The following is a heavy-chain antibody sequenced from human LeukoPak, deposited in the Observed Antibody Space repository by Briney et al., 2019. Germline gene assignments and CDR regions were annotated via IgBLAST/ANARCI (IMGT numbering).Heavy chain of an antibody. Sequence: TGGSLRLSCAASGFTFSSYAMSWVRQAPGKGLEWVSAISASGSSTYYADSVKGRFTISRDNSKNTLYLQMNSLRAEDTAVYYCASHSSSWYGFDYWGQGTLVTVSS. V-gene: IGHV3-23*01. CDR1: GFTFSSYA. CDR3: ASHSSSWYGFDY. CDR2: ISASGSST. D-gene: IGHD6-13*01. J-gene: IGHJ4*02.